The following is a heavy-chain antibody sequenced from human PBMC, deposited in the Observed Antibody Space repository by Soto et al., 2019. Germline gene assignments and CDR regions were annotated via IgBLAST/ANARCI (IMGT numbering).Heavy chain of an antibody. CDR2: MNPNSGNT. CDR3: VARYDYVWGSYPDYYYGMDV. Sequence: QVQLVQSGAEVKKPGASVKVSCKASGYTFTSYDINWVRQATGQGLEWMGWMNPNSGNTGYAQKFQGRVTMTRNTSISTAYMELSSLRSEDTAVNYCVARYDYVWGSYPDYYYGMDVWGQGTTVTVSS. CDR1: GYTFTSYD. D-gene: IGHD3-16*02. J-gene: IGHJ6*02. V-gene: IGHV1-8*01.